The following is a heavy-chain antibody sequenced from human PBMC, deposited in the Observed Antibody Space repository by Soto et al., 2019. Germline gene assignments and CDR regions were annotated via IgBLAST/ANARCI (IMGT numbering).Heavy chain of an antibody. CDR2: ISYDGSNK. J-gene: IGHJ4*02. CDR3: AKGGKYCSGGSCYCTY. Sequence: QVQLVESGGGVVQPGRSLRLSCAASGFTFSSYGMHWVRQAPGKGLEWVVVISYDGSNKYYADSVKGRFTISRDNSKNTLDLQMNSLRAEDTAVYYCAKGGKYCSGGSCYCTYWGQGTLVTVSS. D-gene: IGHD2-15*01. CDR1: GFTFSSYG. V-gene: IGHV3-30*18.